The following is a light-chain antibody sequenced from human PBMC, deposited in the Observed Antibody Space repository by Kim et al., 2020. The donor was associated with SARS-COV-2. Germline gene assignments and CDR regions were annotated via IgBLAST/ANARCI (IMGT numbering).Light chain of an antibody. J-gene: IGLJ1*01. CDR1: SSNIGAGYD. CDR3: QSYDSGLAGSV. V-gene: IGLV1-40*01. Sequence: QSVLTQPPSLSGAPGQGITISCTGNSSNIGAGYDVHWYKQFPGTAPKLIIYADFNRPSGVPDRFSGSKSGTSASLAITGLQAEDEADYYCQSYDSGLAGSVFGTGTKVTVL. CDR2: ADF.